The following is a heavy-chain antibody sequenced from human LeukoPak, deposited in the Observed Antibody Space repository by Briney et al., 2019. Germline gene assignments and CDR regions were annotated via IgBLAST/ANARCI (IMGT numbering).Heavy chain of an antibody. CDR2: INHSGST. D-gene: IGHD3-22*01. V-gene: IGHV4-39*01. CDR1: GDSSSNSIYS. J-gene: IGHJ4*02. Sequence: SETLSLTCTVSGDSSSNSIYSWSWIRQPPGKGLEWIGEINHSGSTNYNPSLKSRVTISVDTSKNQFSLKLSSVTAADTAVYYCARHAGPRMIGTYYFNYWGQGTLVTVSS. CDR3: ARHAGPRMIGTYYFNY.